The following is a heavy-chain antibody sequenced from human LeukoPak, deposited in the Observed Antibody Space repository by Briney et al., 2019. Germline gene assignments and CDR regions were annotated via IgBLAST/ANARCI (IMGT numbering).Heavy chain of an antibody. D-gene: IGHD3-3*01. CDR3: ARDGIFGVVILDHYFYMDV. CDR1: GFTFSGYA. J-gene: IGHJ6*03. Sequence: GGSLRLSCAASGFTFSGYAMHWVRLAPGKGLEWVAVITYDGSKKHYADSVKGRFTISRDNSKNTLYLQMNSLRAEDTAVYYCARDGIFGVVILDHYFYMDVWGKGTTVTVSS. CDR2: ITYDGSKK. V-gene: IGHV3-30-3*01.